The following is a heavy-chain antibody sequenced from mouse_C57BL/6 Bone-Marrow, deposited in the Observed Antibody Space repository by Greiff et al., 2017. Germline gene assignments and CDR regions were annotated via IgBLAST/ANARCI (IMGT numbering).Heavy chain of an antibody. D-gene: IGHD1-1*01. CDR1: GYTFTSYW. CDR2: IYPGNSDT. CDR3: TNYGSSYEDDYYAMDY. V-gene: IGHV1-5*01. Sequence: VQLQQSGTVLARPGASVKMSCKTSGYTFTSYWMHWVKQRPGQGLEWIGAIYPGNSDTSYNQKFKGKAKLTAVTSASTAYMELSSLTNEDSAVYYCTNYGSSYEDDYYAMDYWGQGTSVTVSS. J-gene: IGHJ4*01.